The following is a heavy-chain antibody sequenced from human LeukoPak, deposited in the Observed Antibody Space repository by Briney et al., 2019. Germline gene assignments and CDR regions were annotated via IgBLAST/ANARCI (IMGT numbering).Heavy chain of an antibody. V-gene: IGHV4-30-2*01. CDR3: ARGGYSYGWVY. D-gene: IGHD5-18*01. J-gene: IGHJ4*02. CDR2: IYHSGST. Sequence: SETLSLTCAVSGGSISSGGYSWSWIRQPPGKGLEWIGYIYHSGSTYYHPSLKSRVTITVNRSKNQFSLKLSSVTAAETAVYYCARGGYSYGWVYWGQGTLVTVSS. CDR1: GGSISSGGYS.